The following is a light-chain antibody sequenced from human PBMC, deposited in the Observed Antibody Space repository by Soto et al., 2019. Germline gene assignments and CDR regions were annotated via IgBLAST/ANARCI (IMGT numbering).Light chain of an antibody. V-gene: IGLV2-14*01. Sequence: SVLPQPASVTGSPGQSITISCTGTSSDVGGYNYVSWYQQHPGKAPKLMIYDVSNRPSGGSNRFSGSKSGNTASLTISGLQAEDEADYYCSSYTSSSTYVFGTGTKVTVL. CDR1: SSDVGGYNY. CDR2: DVS. CDR3: SSYTSSSTYV. J-gene: IGLJ1*01.